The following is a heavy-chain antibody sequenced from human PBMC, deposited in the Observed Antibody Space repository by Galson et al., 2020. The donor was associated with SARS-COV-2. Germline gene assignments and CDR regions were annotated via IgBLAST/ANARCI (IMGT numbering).Heavy chain of an antibody. CDR1: GYTLTELS. CDR2: FDPEDGET. V-gene: IGHV1-24*01. J-gene: IGHJ6*02. D-gene: IGHD3-3*01. CDR3: ANSRFLDNGMDV. Sequence: ASVKVSCKVSGYTLTELSMHWVRQAPGKGLEWMGGFDPEDGETIYAQKFQGRVTMTEDTSTDTAYMELSSLRSEDTAVYYCANSRFLDNGMDVWGQGTTVTVSS.